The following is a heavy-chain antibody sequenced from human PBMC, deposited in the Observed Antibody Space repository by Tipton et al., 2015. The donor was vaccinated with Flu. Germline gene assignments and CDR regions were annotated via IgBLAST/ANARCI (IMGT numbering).Heavy chain of an antibody. CDR2: ISGNDGGGAT. J-gene: IGHJ3*01. CDR1: GFTFSAFA. Sequence: GSLRLSCGASGFTFSAFAMSWVRQAPGKGLEWVSTISGNDGGGATYFADSVKGRFTISRDNSKNSVYLQMNSLRVDDTAVYYCARDKGGTDAFDFWGQGTLVTVSS. V-gene: IGHV3-23*01. CDR3: ARDKGGTDAFDF.